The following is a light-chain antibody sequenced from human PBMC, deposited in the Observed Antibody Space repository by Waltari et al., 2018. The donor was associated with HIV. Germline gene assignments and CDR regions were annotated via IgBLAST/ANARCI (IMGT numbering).Light chain of an antibody. J-gene: IGKJ1*01. V-gene: IGKV1-5*03. CDR3: QQFHSYWT. Sequence: IQMTQSPETLSASVGDRVTITCRASQSVNEWLAWFQQIPGKAPKLLIAKVSTLERGVPSRFSGSGSGTQFTLTISSLQPDDLATYYCQQFHSYWTFGQGTRVEIK. CDR2: KVS. CDR1: QSVNEW.